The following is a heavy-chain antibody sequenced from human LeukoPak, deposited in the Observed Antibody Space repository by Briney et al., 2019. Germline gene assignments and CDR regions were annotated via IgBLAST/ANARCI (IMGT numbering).Heavy chain of an antibody. CDR3: ARGRQTIAAAGGYYFDY. CDR2: THHSGST. CDR1: APSSSGYY. J-gene: IGHJ4*02. D-gene: IGHD6-13*01. V-gene: IGHV4-34*01. Sequence: PPQSMSPTCPLDAPSSSGYYWGCISHPPRKGLEWNGETHHSGSTNYNPALKSRVTISVDTSKNQFSLKLSSVTAADTAVYYCARGRQTIAAAGGYYFDYWGQGTLVTVSS.